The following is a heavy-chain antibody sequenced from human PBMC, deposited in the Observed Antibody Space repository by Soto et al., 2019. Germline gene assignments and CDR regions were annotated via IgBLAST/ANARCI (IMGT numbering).Heavy chain of an antibody. V-gene: IGHV1-24*01. CDR3: ATDLHYYDSIWGSYRYQRAFDI. CDR1: GYTLTELS. CDR2: FDPEDGET. J-gene: IGHJ3*02. Sequence: ASVKVSCKVSGYTLTELSMHWVRQAPGKGLEWMGGFDPEDGETIYAQKFQGRVTMTEDTSTDTAYMELSSLRSEDTAVYYCATDLHYYDSIWGSYRYQRAFDIWGQGTMVTVSS. D-gene: IGHD3-16*02.